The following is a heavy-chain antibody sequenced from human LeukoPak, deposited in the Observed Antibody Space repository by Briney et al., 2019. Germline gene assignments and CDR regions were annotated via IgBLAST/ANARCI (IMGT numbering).Heavy chain of an antibody. D-gene: IGHD5-18*01. CDR1: GGSFSVYY. Sequence: SETLSLTCAVYGGSFSVYYWSWIRQPPGKGLEWIGEINHSGSTNYNPSLKSRVTTSVDTSKNQFSLKLSSVTAAVTAVYYCARGVGIQLWIYWGQGTLVTVSS. CDR3: ARGVGIQLWIY. V-gene: IGHV4-34*01. J-gene: IGHJ4*02. CDR2: INHSGST.